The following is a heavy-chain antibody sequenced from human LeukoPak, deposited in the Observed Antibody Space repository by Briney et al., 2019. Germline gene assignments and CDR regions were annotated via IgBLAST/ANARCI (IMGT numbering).Heavy chain of an antibody. CDR2: ISYDGSNK. V-gene: IGHV3-30*01. CDR1: GFIFSSYA. Sequence: GGSLRLSCAASGFIFSSYAMHWVRQAPGKGLEWVAVISYDGSNKFYADSVKGRFTISRDNSKNTLFLQMNSLRAEDTAVYYCARDRSQRAYSYGPDGEWGQGTLVTVSS. J-gene: IGHJ4*02. CDR3: ARDRSQRAYSYGPDGE. D-gene: IGHD5-18*01.